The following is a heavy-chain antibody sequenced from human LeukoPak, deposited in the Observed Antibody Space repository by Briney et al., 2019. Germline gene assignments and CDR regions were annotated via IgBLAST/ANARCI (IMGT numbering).Heavy chain of an antibody. V-gene: IGHV4-31*03. CDR3: ARLGDVEVNGGTLDY. CDR2: IYYSGST. CDR1: GGSISSGGDY. Sequence: SETLSLTCTVSGGSISSGGDYWSWIRQHPGKGLEWIGYIYYSGSTYYNPSLKSRVTISVDTSKNQFSLKLTSVTVADTAVYFCARLGDVEVNGGTLDYWGRGTLVTVSS. D-gene: IGHD3-16*01. J-gene: IGHJ4*02.